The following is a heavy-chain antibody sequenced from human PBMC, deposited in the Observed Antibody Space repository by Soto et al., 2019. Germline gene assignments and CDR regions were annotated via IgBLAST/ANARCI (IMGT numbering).Heavy chain of an antibody. CDR1: GFTFTSSA. CDR2: IVVGSGNT. CDR3: AAVLAGAGTFDP. V-gene: IGHV1-58*02. D-gene: IGHD6-19*01. Sequence: GASVKVSCKASGFTFTSSAMQWVRQARGQRLEWIGWIVVGSGNTNYAQKIQERVTITRDMSTSTANMELSSLRSGDTAVYYGAAVLAGAGTFDPWGQGTLVTVSS. J-gene: IGHJ5*02.